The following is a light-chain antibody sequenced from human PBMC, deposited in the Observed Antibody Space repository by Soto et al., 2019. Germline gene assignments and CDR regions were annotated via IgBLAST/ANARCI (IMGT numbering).Light chain of an antibody. V-gene: IGKV1-33*01. J-gene: IGKJ2*01. CDR1: QDLTNY. CDR2: DTT. CDR3: QQYVNLPYT. Sequence: DIQMTQSPTSLAASVGDRVTITCQASQDLTNYLNWYQQKPGEAPKLLIYDTTTLEEGVPTRFSGGGSGTHFTFTISGLQPEDAAIYFCQQYVNLPYTFGQGTKLEFK.